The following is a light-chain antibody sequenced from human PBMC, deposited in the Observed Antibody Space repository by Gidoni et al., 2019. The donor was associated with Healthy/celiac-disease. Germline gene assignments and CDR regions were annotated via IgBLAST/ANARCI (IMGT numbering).Light chain of an antibody. CDR2: AAS. CDR3: QQSYSTGT. Sequence: DIQMTQSPSSLSASVGDRVTITCRASQSISSYLNWYQQKPGKAPKLLIYAASSLQSGVPSRFSGSGSGTDFTLTISSLQPEDFATYYCQQSYSTGTCGGGTKVEIK. J-gene: IGKJ4*01. CDR1: QSISSY. V-gene: IGKV1-39*01.